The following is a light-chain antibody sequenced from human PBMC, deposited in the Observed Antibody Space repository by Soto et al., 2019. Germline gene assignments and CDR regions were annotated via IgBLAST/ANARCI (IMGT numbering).Light chain of an antibody. CDR3: QQHSHWPPWT. CDR2: GAS. V-gene: IGKV3-11*01. Sequence: EVVLTQSPATLSLSQGERATLSCRASQNVRTFLDWYQQKPGQAPRLLIYGASNRATGIPARFSGSGSGTDFTLTISSLEPEDFAVYYCQQHSHWPPWTFGQGTSVEIQ. J-gene: IGKJ1*01. CDR1: QNVRTF.